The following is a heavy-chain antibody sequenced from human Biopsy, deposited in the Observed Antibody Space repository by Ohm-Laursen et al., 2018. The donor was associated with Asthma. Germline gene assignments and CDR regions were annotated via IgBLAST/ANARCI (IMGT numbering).Heavy chain of an antibody. Sequence: LSLTCTVSGGSINICDYYWSWIRQPPGKGLEWFGFIHYSGSTSYNPSLKGGVTISVDTSKNQFSLKPSSVTAADTAVYYCARASVAASSNWFDPWGQGTLVTVSS. CDR3: ARASVAASSNWFDP. J-gene: IGHJ5*02. CDR1: GGSINICDYY. CDR2: IHYSGST. D-gene: IGHD6-19*01. V-gene: IGHV4-30-4*08.